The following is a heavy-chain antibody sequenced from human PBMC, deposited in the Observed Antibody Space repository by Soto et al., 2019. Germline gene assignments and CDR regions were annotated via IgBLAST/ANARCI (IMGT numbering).Heavy chain of an antibody. V-gene: IGHV3-21*01. CDR1: GFTFSSYS. CDR2: ISSSSRYI. D-gene: IGHD2-2*01. CDR3: AVVPAAIAFDL. J-gene: IGHJ2*01. Sequence: EVQLVESGGGLVKPGGSLRLSCAASGFTFSSYSMNWVRQAPGKGLEWVSSISSSSRYIYYADSVKGRFTISRDNAKNSLYLQMNSLRAEDTAVYYCAVVPAAIAFDLWGRGTLVTVSS.